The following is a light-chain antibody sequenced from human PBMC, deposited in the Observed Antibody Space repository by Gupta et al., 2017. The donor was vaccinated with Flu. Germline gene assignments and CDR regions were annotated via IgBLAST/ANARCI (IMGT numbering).Light chain of an antibody. V-gene: IGKV1-39*01. J-gene: IGKJ4*01. CDR1: QSISSY. CDR2: TAS. Sequence: FQITQSPSSLSASVGDRVTITCRASQSISSYLNWYQQKPGKAPNLLIYTASSLQSGVPSRFSGSGSGTDFTLTISSLQPEDFATYYCQQNYSNPLTFGEETKVEIK. CDR3: QQNYSNPLT.